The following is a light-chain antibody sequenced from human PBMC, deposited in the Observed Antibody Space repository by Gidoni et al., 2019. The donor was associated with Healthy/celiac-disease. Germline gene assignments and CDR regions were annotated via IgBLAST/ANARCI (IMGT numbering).Light chain of an antibody. CDR2: WAS. CDR1: QTVLYRSDNRNY. J-gene: IGKJ1*01. Sequence: IVMTQPPDSLAVSLRERATINCKSSQTVLYRSDNRNYLAWYQQKPGQSPKLLIYWASTRATGGPDRFSGSGSGTDFTRTISTLQAEDAAVYFCQQYYDSPRTFGQGTKVEIK. V-gene: IGKV4-1*01. CDR3: QQYYDSPRT.